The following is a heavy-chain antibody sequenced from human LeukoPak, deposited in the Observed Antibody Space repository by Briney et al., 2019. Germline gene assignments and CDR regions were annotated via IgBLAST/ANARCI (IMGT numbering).Heavy chain of an antibody. V-gene: IGHV1-8*02. CDR1: GYTFTDYY. Sequence: ASVKVSCKASGYTFTDYYMHWVRQAPGQGPEWMGWMNPNSGNTGYAQKFQGRVTMTRNTSISTAYMELSSLRSEDTAVYYCARSSVYDFWSGYPDYYYGMDVWGQGTTVTVSS. CDR2: MNPNSGNT. J-gene: IGHJ6*02. CDR3: ARSSVYDFWSGYPDYYYGMDV. D-gene: IGHD3-3*01.